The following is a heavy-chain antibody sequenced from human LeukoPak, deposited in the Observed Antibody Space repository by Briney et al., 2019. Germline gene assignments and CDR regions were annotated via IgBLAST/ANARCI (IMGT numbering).Heavy chain of an antibody. D-gene: IGHD3-3*01. CDR3: ARETKERFVATY. CDR1: GYTFTGYY. J-gene: IGHJ4*02. Sequence: ASVKVSCKASGYTFTGYYMHWVRQAPGQGLEWMGWMNPNSGGTNYAQKFQGRVTMTRDTSSRTAYMALSRLRSDETAVYYCARETKERFVATYWGQGTLVTVSS. V-gene: IGHV1-2*02. CDR2: MNPNSGGT.